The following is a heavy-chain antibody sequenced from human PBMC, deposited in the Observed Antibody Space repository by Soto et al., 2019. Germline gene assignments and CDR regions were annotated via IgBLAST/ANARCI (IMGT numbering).Heavy chain of an antibody. CDR2: ISHSGTT. V-gene: IGHV4-30-2*01. Sequence: PSETLSLTCAESGGSVSSGAYSWNWIRQPPGKDLEWIGYISHSGTTSYNPALKSRVTISVDRSKNQFSLKLSSVTAADTALFYCARGGAPNYFDYWGLGILVTVSS. J-gene: IGHJ4*02. D-gene: IGHD1-26*01. CDR1: GGSVSSGAYS. CDR3: ARGGAPNYFDY.